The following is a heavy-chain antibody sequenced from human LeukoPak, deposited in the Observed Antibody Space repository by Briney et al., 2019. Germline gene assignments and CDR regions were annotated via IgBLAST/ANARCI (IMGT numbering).Heavy chain of an antibody. J-gene: IGHJ6*02. D-gene: IGHD3-10*01. CDR2: ISYDGSNK. CDR3: AKERGRSYYYGMDV. CDR1: GFTFSSYA. Sequence: GGSLRLSCAASGFTFSSYAMHWVRQAPGKGLEWVAVISYDGSNKYYADSVKGRFTISRDNSKNTLYLQMNSLRAEDTAVYYCAKERGRSYYYGMDVWGQGTTVTVSS. V-gene: IGHV3-30*04.